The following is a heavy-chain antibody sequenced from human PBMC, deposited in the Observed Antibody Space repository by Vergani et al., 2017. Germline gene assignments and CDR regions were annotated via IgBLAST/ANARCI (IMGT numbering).Heavy chain of an antibody. V-gene: IGHV3-7*01. CDR1: GFKLDEYW. D-gene: IGHD1-26*01. Sequence: VHLVESGGGVVQPGRSLRLSCVGSGFKLDEYWMSWVRQAPGKGLEWVADMKEDGADKKYVDSVKGRFTISRDNAKNSLFLQMNSLRAEDTAVYFCAREGHLVGPDLDYWGQGTLVTVSS. J-gene: IGHJ4*02. CDR2: MKEDGADK. CDR3: AREGHLVGPDLDY.